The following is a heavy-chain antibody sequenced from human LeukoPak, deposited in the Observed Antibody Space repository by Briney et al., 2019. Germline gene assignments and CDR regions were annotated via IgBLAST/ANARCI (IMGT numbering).Heavy chain of an antibody. J-gene: IGHJ4*02. CDR2: IHSDDST. CDR1: GFTFSTYW. D-gene: IGHD2/OR15-2a*01. Sequence: GGSLRLSCAASGFTFSTYWMSWVRRAPGKGLEWVSVIHSDDSTYYADSVKDRFTISRDNSRNTLYLQMNSLRAEDTAVYYCARQLFISTSFYYIFDFWGQGTLVTVSS. V-gene: IGHV3-66*04. CDR3: ARQLFISTSFYYIFDF.